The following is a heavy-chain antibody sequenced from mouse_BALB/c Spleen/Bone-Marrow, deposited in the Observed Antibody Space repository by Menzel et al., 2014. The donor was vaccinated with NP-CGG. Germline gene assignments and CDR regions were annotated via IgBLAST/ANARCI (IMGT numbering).Heavy chain of an antibody. V-gene: IGHV2-2*02. CDR2: IWSGGST. J-gene: IGHJ2*01. CDR3: ARYGSILDY. CDR1: GFSLTSYD. D-gene: IGHD1-1*01. Sequence: VKLMESGPGLVQPSQSLSITCTVSGFSLTSYDVHWVHQSPGKGLEWLGVIWSGGSTDYNAAFISRLSISKDNSKSQVFFKMNSLQANDTAIYYCARYGSILDYWGQGTTLTVSS.